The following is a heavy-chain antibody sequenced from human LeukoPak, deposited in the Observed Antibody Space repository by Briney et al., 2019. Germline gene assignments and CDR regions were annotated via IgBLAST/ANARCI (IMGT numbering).Heavy chain of an antibody. CDR2: IYYSGST. V-gene: IGHV4-59*01. Sequence: SETLSLTCTVSGGSISSYYWSWIRQPPGKGLEWIGYIYYSGSTNYNPSLKSRVTISVVTSKNQFSLKLSSVTAADTAVYYCARRKYYYYMDVWGKGTTVTVSS. CDR3: ARRKYYYYMDV. CDR1: GGSISSYY. J-gene: IGHJ6*03.